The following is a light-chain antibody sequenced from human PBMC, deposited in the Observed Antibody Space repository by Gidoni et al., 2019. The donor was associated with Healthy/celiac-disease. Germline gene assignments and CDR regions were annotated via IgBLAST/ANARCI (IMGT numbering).Light chain of an antibody. CDR1: QSVSSN. Sequence: EIVMTQSPATLSVSPGERATLSCRASQSVSSNLAWYQQKPGQAPRLLMYGASTRATGIPARFSGSGSGTEFTVTISSLQSEDFAVYYCQQYNNWPLTFGGGTKVEIK. CDR3: QQYNNWPLT. CDR2: GAS. V-gene: IGKV3-15*01. J-gene: IGKJ4*01.